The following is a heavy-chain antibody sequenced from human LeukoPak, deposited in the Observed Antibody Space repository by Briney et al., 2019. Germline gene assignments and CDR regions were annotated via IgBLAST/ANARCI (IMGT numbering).Heavy chain of an antibody. D-gene: IGHD3-22*01. Sequence: GGSLRLSCAASGFTFSDYYMSWIRQAPGKGLEWVSSISSSSSYIYYADSVKGRFTISRDNAKNTLYLQMNSLRAEDTAVYYCARSYYYDSSGLDYWGQGTLVTVSS. J-gene: IGHJ4*02. CDR3: ARSYYYDSSGLDY. CDR1: GFTFSDYY. V-gene: IGHV3-11*06. CDR2: ISSSSSYI.